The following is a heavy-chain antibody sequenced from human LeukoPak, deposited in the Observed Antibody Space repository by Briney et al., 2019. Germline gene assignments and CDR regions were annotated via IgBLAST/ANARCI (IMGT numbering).Heavy chain of an antibody. J-gene: IGHJ4*02. Sequence: TGGSLRLSCAAFGFTSTSYGMHWVRQAPGKGLEWVAVLKYDGRNDFYADSVRGRFTISRDNGQNTSYLQMNSLRAEDTAVYYCARNQRRLDYWGQGTLVTVSS. CDR1: GFTSTSYG. CDR3: ARNQRRLDY. V-gene: IGHV3-33*01. D-gene: IGHD1-14*01. CDR2: LKYDGRND.